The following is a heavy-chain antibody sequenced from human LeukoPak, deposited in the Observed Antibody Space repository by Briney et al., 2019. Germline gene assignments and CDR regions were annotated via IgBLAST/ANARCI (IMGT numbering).Heavy chain of an antibody. V-gene: IGHV4-59*01. CDR3: ARVGWFDAFDI. Sequence: SETLSLTCTVSGGSISSYYWSWIRQPPGKGLEWIGYIYYSGSTNYNPSLKSRVTISVDTSKNQFSLKLGSVTAADTAVYYCARVGWFDAFDIWGQGTMVTVSS. CDR1: GGSISSYY. J-gene: IGHJ3*02. D-gene: IGHD6-19*01. CDR2: IYYSGST.